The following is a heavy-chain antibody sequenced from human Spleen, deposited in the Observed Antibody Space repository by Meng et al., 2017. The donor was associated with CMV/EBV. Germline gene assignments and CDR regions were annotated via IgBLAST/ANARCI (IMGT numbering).Heavy chain of an antibody. V-gene: IGHV4-61*01. D-gene: IGHD6-13*01. Sequence: SETLSLTCTVSGGSVSSGSYYWSWIRQPPGKGLEWIGYIYYSGSTNYNPSLKSRVTISVDTSKNQFSLKLSSVTAADTAVYYCARHHSSSSPGYYYYYYGMDVWGQGTTVTVSS. CDR2: IYYSGST. CDR3: ARHHSSSSPGYYYYYYGMDV. J-gene: IGHJ6*02. CDR1: GGSVSSGSYY.